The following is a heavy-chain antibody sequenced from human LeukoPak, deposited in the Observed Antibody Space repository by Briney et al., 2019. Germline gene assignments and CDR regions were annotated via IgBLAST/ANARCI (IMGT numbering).Heavy chain of an antibody. Sequence: PSETLSLTCTVSGGSISSSSYYWGWIRQPPGKGLEWIGSIYYSGSTYYNPSLKSRVTISVDTSKNQFSLKLSSVTAADTAVYYCGSGGPGDAFDIWGQGTMVTVSS. D-gene: IGHD2-15*01. CDR2: IYYSGST. J-gene: IGHJ3*02. CDR1: GGSISSSSYY. V-gene: IGHV4-39*07. CDR3: GSGGPGDAFDI.